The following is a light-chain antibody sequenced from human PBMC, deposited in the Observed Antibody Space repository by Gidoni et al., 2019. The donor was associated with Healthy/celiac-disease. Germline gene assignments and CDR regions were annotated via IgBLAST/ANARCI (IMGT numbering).Light chain of an antibody. CDR2: AAA. V-gene: IGKV1-39*01. Sequence: DIQMTQSPSSLAASVGDRVTITCRASQSISSYLHWYQQKPGKAPKLLIYAAASLQSGVPSRFSGSGSGTDFTLTISSLQPEDFATYYCQQSYSTPLTFGGGTKVEIK. CDR1: QSISSY. CDR3: QQSYSTPLT. J-gene: IGKJ4*01.